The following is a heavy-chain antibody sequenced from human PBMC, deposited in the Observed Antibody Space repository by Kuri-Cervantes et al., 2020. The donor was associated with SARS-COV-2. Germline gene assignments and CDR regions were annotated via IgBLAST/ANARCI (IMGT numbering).Heavy chain of an antibody. CDR1: GYSISSGYY. V-gene: IGHV4-38-2*02. CDR2: IYTDGST. D-gene: IGHD2-2*01. Sequence: GSLRLSCAVSGYSISSGYYWGWIRQPPGKGLEWIGSIYTDGSTNYNPSLKSRVTMSLDTSKNQFSLRLYSVTAADTAVYYCARDKGHCSDTSCYYYYMDVWGKGTTVTVSS. J-gene: IGHJ6*03. CDR3: ARDKGHCSDTSCYYYYMDV.